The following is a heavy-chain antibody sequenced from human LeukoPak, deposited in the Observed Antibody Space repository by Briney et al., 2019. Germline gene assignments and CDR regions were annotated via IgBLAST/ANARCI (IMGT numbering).Heavy chain of an antibody. V-gene: IGHV1-69*05. CDR3: ARAPLVVVAAKGYFDY. Sequence: ASVKVSCKASGGTFSSYAISWVRQAPGQGLEWMGGIIPIFGTANYAQKFQGRVTITTDESTSTAYMELSSLRSEDTAVYYCARAPLVVVAAKGYFDYWGQGTLVTVSS. CDR2: IIPIFGTA. CDR1: GGTFSSYA. J-gene: IGHJ4*02. D-gene: IGHD2-15*01.